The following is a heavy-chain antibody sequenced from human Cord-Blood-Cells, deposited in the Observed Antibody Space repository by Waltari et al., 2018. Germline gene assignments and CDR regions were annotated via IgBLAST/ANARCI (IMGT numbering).Heavy chain of an antibody. V-gene: IGHV4-4*07. J-gene: IGHJ6*03. CDR3: ARDWGIAAAGTWVGYYMDV. Sequence: QVQLQESGPGLVKPSETLSLTCTVSGGPISSYYWSWIRQPAGTGLEWIGRIYTSGSTNYNPSLKSRVTMSVDTSKNQFSLKLSSVTAADTAVYYCARDWGIAAAGTWVGYYMDVWGKGTTVTVSS. CDR2: IYTSGST. CDR1: GGPISSYY. D-gene: IGHD6-13*01.